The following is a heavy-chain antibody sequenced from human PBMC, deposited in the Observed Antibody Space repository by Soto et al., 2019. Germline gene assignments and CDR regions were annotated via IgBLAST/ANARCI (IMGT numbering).Heavy chain of an antibody. CDR2: INTFIGNS. CDR1: GYTVTNYA. CDR3: ARYCTDDSCCCIY. V-gene: IGHV1-18*01. J-gene: IGHJ4*02. Sequence: QVQLVQSAAEVKKPGASVKVSCKASGYTVTNYAIGLVRQAPGQGPEWMGWINTFIGNSNYAQKLQGRVTMTTETCKSKGDMELRSRTSDDKAGYYVARYCTDDSCCCIYWGQGALVTVSS. D-gene: IGHD2-15*01.